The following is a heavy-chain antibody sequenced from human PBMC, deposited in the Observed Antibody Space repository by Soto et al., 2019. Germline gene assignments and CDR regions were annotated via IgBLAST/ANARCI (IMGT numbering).Heavy chain of an antibody. CDR2: IKTDGTYA. Sequence: EVQLVESGGDLVQPGGSLRLSCAASGFTFSTYWMHWVRQAPGKGLLWVSRIKTDGTYATYADSVKGRFTISRDNAKNTLYLQMNSLRVEDAAVYYCAAGGSGSYANWGQGTLVTVSS. V-gene: IGHV3-74*01. CDR1: GFTFSTYW. D-gene: IGHD3-22*01. J-gene: IGHJ4*02. CDR3: AAGGSGSYAN.